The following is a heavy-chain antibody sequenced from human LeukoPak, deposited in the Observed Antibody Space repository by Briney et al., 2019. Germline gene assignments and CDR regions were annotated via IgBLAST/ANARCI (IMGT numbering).Heavy chain of an antibody. J-gene: IGHJ3*02. CDR2: IKQDGSEK. V-gene: IGHV3-7*01. CDR3: ARDPEAFDI. CDR1: GFTFSTYG. Sequence: PGGSLRLSCAASGFTFSTYGVHWVRQAPGKGLEWVANIKQDGSEKYYVDSVKGRFTISRDNAKNSLYLQMNSLRAEDTAVYYCARDPEAFDIWGQGTMVTVSS.